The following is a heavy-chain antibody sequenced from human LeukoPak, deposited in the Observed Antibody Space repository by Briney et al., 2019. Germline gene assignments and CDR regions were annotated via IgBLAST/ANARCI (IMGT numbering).Heavy chain of an antibody. V-gene: IGHV4-31*03. CDR3: ARAPKGDSSGGSIDY. Sequence: NPSETLSLTCTVSGGSISIGSYYWSWIRQHPGKGLEWIGYIYYSGSTYYNPSLKSRVTISVDTSKNQFSLKLSSVTAGDTAVYYCARAPKGDSSGGSIDYWGQGTLVTVSS. CDR1: GGSISIGSYY. J-gene: IGHJ4*02. D-gene: IGHD3-22*01. CDR2: IYYSGST.